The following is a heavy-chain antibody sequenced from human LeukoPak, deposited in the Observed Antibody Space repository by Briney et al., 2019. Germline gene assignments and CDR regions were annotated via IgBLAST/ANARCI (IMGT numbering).Heavy chain of an antibody. Sequence: SETLSLTCTVSGGSISSYYWTWLRQPPGKGLEWIGYTFHSGSTNYNPSLKSRVTISADTSKNQFSLKLSSVTAADTAVYYCARRYYDTTGYYYFDYWGQGTLVTVSS. CDR1: GGSISSYY. CDR3: ARRYYDTTGYYYFDY. CDR2: TFHSGST. D-gene: IGHD3-22*01. J-gene: IGHJ4*02. V-gene: IGHV4-59*01.